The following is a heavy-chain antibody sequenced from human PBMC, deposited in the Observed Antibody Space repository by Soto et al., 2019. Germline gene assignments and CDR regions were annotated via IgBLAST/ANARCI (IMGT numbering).Heavy chain of an antibody. Sequence: EVQLVESGGDLVKPGGSLRLSCAASEFTFANAWISWVRQAPGKGLEWVGRIKRKADGGTTDYAAPVKGRFTISRDESQNTLYLQMNSLKTEDTAVYYCTSLYYGHWGQGTLGTVS. CDR3: TSLYYGH. V-gene: IGHV3-15*01. CDR2: IKRKADGGTT. CDR1: EFTFANAW. D-gene: IGHD4-17*01. J-gene: IGHJ4*02.